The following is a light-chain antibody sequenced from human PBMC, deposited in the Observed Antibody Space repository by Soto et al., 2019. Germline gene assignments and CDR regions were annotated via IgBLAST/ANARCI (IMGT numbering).Light chain of an antibody. CDR3: QQYYRTPPT. CDR1: QIVLYSSNNRNY. CDR2: WAS. V-gene: IGKV4-1*01. J-gene: IGKJ1*01. Sequence: DIVMTQSPDSLAVSLGERATINCKSSQIVLYSSNNRNYLAWYQLKPGQPPKLLISWASTRESGVPDRFSGSGSGTDFTLTISSLQAEDVAVYYCQQYYRTPPTFGQGTKVEIK.